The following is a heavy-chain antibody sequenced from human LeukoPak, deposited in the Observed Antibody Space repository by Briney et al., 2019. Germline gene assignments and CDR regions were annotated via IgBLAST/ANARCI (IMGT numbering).Heavy chain of an antibody. CDR3: ARGWVPSDITLK. D-gene: IGHD3-22*01. CDR1: GFTFSSYW. V-gene: IGHV3-74*01. Sequence: PGESLRLSCAASGFTFSSYWMHWVRHAPGKGLVWVARINSDGSDTNYADSVKGRFTISRDNARNTVHLQMSCLRAEDTAVYYCARGWVPSDITLKWGQGTMVTVSS. J-gene: IGHJ3*01. CDR2: INSDGSDT.